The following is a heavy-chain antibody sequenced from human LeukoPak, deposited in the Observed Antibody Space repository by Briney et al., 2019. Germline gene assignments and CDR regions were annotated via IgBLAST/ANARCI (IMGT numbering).Heavy chain of an antibody. CDR3: ARDLGRDGSGWYPYHDY. CDR1: GYSFTGYY. J-gene: IGHJ4*02. D-gene: IGHD6-19*01. Sequence: ASVKVSCKASGYSFTGYYMHWVRQAPGQGIEWMGWIIPNSGVTNYAQKFQGRVTLTRDTSISTAYMGLSRLTSDDTAVYYCARDLGRDGSGWYPYHDYWGQGTRVTVSS. CDR2: IIPNSGVT. V-gene: IGHV1-2*02.